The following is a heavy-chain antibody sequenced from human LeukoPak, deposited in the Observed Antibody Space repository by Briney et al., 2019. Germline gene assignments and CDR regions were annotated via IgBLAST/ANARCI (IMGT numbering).Heavy chain of an antibody. CDR2: IWYDGSNK. CDR3: AKDHHYYDSSGPDY. D-gene: IGHD3-22*01. J-gene: IGHJ4*02. V-gene: IGHV3-33*06. Sequence: GGSLRLSCAATGFTFSNTWMSWVRQAPGKGLEWVAVIWYDGSNKYYADSVKGRFTISRDNSKNTLYLQMNSLRAEDTAVYYCAKDHHYYDSSGPDYWGQGTLVTVSS. CDR1: GFTFSNTW.